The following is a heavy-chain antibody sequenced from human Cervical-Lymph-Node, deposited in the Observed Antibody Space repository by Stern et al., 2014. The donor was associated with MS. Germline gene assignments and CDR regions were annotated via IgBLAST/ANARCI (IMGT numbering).Heavy chain of an antibody. CDR3: VRRSFAGNYGMDV. V-gene: IGHV6-1*01. CDR1: GDSVSSNSAT. Sequence: QVQLQQSGPGLVKPSQTLSLTCAISGDSVSSNSATWSWIRQSPSRGLEWLGRTYYRSRWYNDYAVSVKSRVTINPDTSKNQFSLQLNSVTPEDTAVYYCVRRSFAGNYGMDVWGQGTTVTVSS. J-gene: IGHJ6*02. CDR2: TYYRSRWYN. D-gene: IGHD1-26*01.